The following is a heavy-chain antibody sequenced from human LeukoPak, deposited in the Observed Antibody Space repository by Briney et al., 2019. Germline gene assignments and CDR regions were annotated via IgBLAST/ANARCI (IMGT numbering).Heavy chain of an antibody. CDR1: GGSISSSSYY. D-gene: IGHD2-15*01. Sequence: SETLSLTCTVSGGSISSSSYYWGWIRQPPGKGLEWIGSIKHRGRSYYNPSLKSRVTISVDTSKNQFSLQLSSVTAADTAVYYCARVVGATSIDYWGQGILVTVSS. J-gene: IGHJ4*02. CDR3: ARVVGATSIDY. CDR2: IKHRGRS. V-gene: IGHV4-39*07.